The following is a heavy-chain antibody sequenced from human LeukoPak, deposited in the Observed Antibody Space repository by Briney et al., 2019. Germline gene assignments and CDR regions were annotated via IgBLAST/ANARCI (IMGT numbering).Heavy chain of an antibody. D-gene: IGHD5-18*01. CDR3: ARMVVGTAMVFDY. Sequence: SQTLSLTCTVSGGSISSGDYYWSWIRQPPGEGLEWIGYIYYSGSTNYNPSLKSRVTISVDTSKNQFSLKLSSVTAADTAVYYCARMVVGTAMVFDYWCQGTLVTVSS. J-gene: IGHJ4*02. CDR2: IYYSGST. CDR1: GGSISSGDYY. V-gene: IGHV4-61*08.